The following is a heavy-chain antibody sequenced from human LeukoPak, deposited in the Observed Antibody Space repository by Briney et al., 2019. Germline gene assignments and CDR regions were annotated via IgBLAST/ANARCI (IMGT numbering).Heavy chain of an antibody. CDR2: ISGSGGST. CDR1: GFIFSSYG. V-gene: IGHV3-23*01. D-gene: IGHD3-10*01. CDR3: AKESRRAYGSGSYYRLRSPFDY. J-gene: IGHJ4*02. Sequence: GGSLRLSCAASGFIFSSYGMSWVRQAPGKGLEWVSAISGSGGSTYYADSVKGRFTISRDNSKNTLYLQMDSLRAEDTAVYYCAKESRRAYGSGSYYRLRSPFDYWGQGTLVTVSS.